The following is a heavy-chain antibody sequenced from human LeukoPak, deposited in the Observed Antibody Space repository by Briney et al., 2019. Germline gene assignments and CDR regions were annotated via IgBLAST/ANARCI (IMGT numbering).Heavy chain of an antibody. CDR3: ARDVEYLQH. Sequence: PSETLSLTRTVSGGSISSSSYYWGWIRQPPGKGLEWIGSIYYSGSTYYNPSLKSRVTISVDTSKNQFPLKLSSVTAADTAIYYCARDVEYLQHWGQGTLVIVSS. J-gene: IGHJ1*01. V-gene: IGHV4-39*06. CDR1: GGSISSSSYY. CDR2: IYYSGST.